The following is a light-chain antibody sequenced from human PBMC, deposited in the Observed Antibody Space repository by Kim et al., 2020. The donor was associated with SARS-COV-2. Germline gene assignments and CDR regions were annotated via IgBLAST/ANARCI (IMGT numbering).Light chain of an antibody. Sequence: GDRVTITCQASQDISNYLSWYQQKPGKPPKLLIYDASTLETGVPSRFSGSGSGTDFTFTISSLQPEDIATYYCQQYYTPFTFGPGTKAD. J-gene: IGKJ3*01. CDR2: DAS. CDR3: QQYYTPFT. CDR1: QDISNY. V-gene: IGKV1-33*01.